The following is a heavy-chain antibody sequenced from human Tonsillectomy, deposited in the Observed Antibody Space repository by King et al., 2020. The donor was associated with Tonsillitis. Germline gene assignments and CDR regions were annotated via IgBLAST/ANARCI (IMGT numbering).Heavy chain of an antibody. CDR1: GFTFSSYA. J-gene: IGHJ4*01. D-gene: IGHD3-10*01. CDR3: AKSLDYYDSGTFDY. V-gene: IGHV3-23*03. CDR2: IYSSGSST. Sequence: VQLVESGGGLVQPGGSLRLSCAASGFTFSSYAMNWVRQGPGKGLGWVSFIYSSGSSTDYADSVKGRFTISRDNSKNTLYLQMNSLRAEDTAIYYCAKSLDYYDSGTFDYWGQGTLVTVSS.